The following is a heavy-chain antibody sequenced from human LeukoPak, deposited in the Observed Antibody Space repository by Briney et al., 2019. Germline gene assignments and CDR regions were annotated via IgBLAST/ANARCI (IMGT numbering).Heavy chain of an antibody. CDR3: AKDSSSGWYVDGNYYFDY. CDR2: IRYDGSNK. V-gene: IGHV3-30*02. J-gene: IGHJ4*02. D-gene: IGHD6-19*01. CDR1: GFTFSSYG. Sequence: PGGSLRLSCAASGFTFSSYGMHWVRQAPGKGLEWVAFIRYDGSNKYYADSVKGRFTISRDNYKNTLYLQMNSLRAEDTAVYYCAKDSSSGWYVDGNYYFDYWGQGTLVTVSS.